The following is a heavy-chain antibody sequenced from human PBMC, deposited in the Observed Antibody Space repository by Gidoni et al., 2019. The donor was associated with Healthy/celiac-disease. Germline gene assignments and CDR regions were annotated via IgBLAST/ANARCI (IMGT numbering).Heavy chain of an antibody. CDR1: GFTFSSYG. J-gene: IGHJ5*02. D-gene: IGHD3-10*01. CDR3: ARDRLTMVRGVIQNPNWFDP. Sequence: QVQLVESGGGVVQPGWSLRLSCAASGFTFSSYGLHWVRQAPGKGLAWVAVIWYDGSNKYYADSVKGRFTISRDNSKNTLYLQMNSLRAEDTAVYYCARDRLTMVRGVIQNPNWFDPWGQGTLVTVSS. V-gene: IGHV3-33*01. CDR2: IWYDGSNK.